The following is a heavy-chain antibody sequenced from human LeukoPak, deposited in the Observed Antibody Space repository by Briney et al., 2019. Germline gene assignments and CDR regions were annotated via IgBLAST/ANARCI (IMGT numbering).Heavy chain of an antibody. D-gene: IGHD3-10*01. CDR3: ARGHFYGSGSFWFDL. CDR1: GFTFSSYG. V-gene: IGHV3-30*03. CDR2: ISYDGSNK. J-gene: IGHJ5*02. Sequence: PGGSLRLSCAASGFTFSSYGMHWVRQAPGKGLEWVAVISYDGSNKYCGDSVKGRVTISRDNSKNTLYLQMNSLRAEDTAVYYCARGHFYGSGSFWFDLWGQGSLVTVSS.